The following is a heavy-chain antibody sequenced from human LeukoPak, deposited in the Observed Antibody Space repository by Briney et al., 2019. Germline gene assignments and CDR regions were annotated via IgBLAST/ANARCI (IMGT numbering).Heavy chain of an antibody. V-gene: IGHV3-74*01. CDR2: INSDGSST. D-gene: IGHD3-10*01. CDR1: GFTFSSYW. CDR3: ARALYYYGSGSSLGTDY. J-gene: IGHJ4*02. Sequence: GGSLRLSCAASGFTFSSYWMHWVRQAPGKGLVWVSRINSDGSSTSYADSVKGRFTISRDNAKNTLYLQMNSLRAEDTAVYYCARALYYYGSGSSLGTDYWGQGTLVTVSS.